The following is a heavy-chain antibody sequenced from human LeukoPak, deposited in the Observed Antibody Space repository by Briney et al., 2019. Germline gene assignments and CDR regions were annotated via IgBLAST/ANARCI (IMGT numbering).Heavy chain of an antibody. D-gene: IGHD3-22*01. Sequence: SETLSLTCAVYGGSFSGYYWSWIRQPPGKGLEWIGEINHSGSTNYNPSLKSRVTISADTSKNQFSLKLSSVTAADTAVYYCAREYYYDSSGYYPAFDYWGQGTLVTVSS. CDR2: INHSGST. CDR3: AREYYYDSSGYYPAFDY. V-gene: IGHV4-34*01. J-gene: IGHJ4*02. CDR1: GGSFSGYY.